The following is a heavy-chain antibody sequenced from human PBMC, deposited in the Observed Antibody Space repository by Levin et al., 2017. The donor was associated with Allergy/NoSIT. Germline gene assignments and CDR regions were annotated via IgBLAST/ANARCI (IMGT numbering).Heavy chain of an antibody. J-gene: IGHJ3*02. D-gene: IGHD2-15*01. CDR3: ARRGGGSCYSSACDAFDI. CDR2: IYYSGST. Sequence: PSETLSLTCTVSGGSISSSSYYWGWIRQPPGKGLEWIGSIYYSGSTYYNPSLKSRVTISVDTSKNQFSLKLSSVTAADTAVYYCARRGGGSCYSSACDAFDIWGQGTMVTVSS. V-gene: IGHV4-39*01. CDR1: GGSISSSSYY.